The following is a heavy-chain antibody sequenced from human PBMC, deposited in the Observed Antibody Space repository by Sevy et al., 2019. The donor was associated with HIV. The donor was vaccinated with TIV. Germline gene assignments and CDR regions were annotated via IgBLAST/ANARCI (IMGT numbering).Heavy chain of an antibody. CDR3: ARDRSDYDYIWGSYRYFD. V-gene: IGHV3-30*04. Sequence: GGSLRLSCAASGFTFSKYAMYWVRQAPGKGLEWMAVISYDGSNKQYADSVEGRFTISRDNAKNSLYLQMNSLRAEDTAVYYCARDRSDYDYIWGSYRYFDWGQGTLVTVSS. CDR2: ISYDGSNK. J-gene: IGHJ4*02. D-gene: IGHD3-16*02. CDR1: GFTFSKYA.